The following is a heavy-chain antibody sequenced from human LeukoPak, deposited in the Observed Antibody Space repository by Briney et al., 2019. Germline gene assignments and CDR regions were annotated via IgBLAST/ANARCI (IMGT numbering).Heavy chain of an antibody. J-gene: IGHJ4*02. CDR1: GYTFTSYG. Sequence: ASVKVSCKASGYTFTSYGISWVRQAPGQGLERMGWISAYNGNTNYAQKLQGRVTMTTDTSTSTAYMELRSLRSDDTAVYYCARFRQQLDYFDYWGQGTLVTVSS. CDR3: ARFRQQLDYFDY. V-gene: IGHV1-18*01. D-gene: IGHD6-13*01. CDR2: ISAYNGNT.